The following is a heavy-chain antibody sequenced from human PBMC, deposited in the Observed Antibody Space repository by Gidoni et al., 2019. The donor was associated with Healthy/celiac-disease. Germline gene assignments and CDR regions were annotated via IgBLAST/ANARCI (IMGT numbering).Heavy chain of an antibody. D-gene: IGHD3-22*01. V-gene: IGHV4-34*01. CDR3: ASSHDSSGRRTFDY. CDR2: INHSGST. Sequence: QVQLQQWGAGLLKPSETLSLTCAVYGGSFSGYYWSWIRQPPGKGREWIGEINHSGSTNYNPSLKSRVTISVDTSKNQFSLKLSSVTAADTAVYYCASSHDSSGRRTFDYWGQGTLVTVSS. J-gene: IGHJ4*02. CDR1: GGSFSGYY.